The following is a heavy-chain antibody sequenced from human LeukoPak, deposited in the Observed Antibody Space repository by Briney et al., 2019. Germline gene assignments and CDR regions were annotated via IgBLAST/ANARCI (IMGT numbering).Heavy chain of an antibody. Sequence: PGGSLRVSCAASGFTFSSYGMHWVRQAPGKRLEWVAFIRYDGSNKYYADSVKGRFTISRDNSKNTLYLQMNSLRAEDTAVYYCAKDATTVTTFYFDYWGQGTLVTVSS. CDR1: GFTFSSYG. CDR3: AKDATTVTTFYFDY. J-gene: IGHJ4*02. CDR2: IRYDGSNK. D-gene: IGHD4-17*01. V-gene: IGHV3-30*02.